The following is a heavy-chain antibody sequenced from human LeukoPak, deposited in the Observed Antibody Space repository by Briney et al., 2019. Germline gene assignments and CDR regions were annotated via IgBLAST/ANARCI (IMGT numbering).Heavy chain of an antibody. D-gene: IGHD3-22*01. J-gene: IGHJ5*02. Sequence: GGSLRLSCAATGFTFSDAWMSWVHQATGRGLEWVGRIKSKADGGARDHAAPVKGRFTISRDDSKNTLYLQMNSLKTEDTAVYYCTTDSGSYDIAGYIRSWGQGTLVTVSS. CDR3: TTDSGSYDIAGYIRS. V-gene: IGHV3-15*01. CDR1: GFTFSDAW. CDR2: IKSKADGGAR.